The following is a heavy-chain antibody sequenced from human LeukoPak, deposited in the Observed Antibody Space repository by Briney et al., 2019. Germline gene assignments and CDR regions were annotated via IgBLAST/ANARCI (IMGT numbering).Heavy chain of an antibody. D-gene: IGHD6-19*01. CDR3: ARDGAYSSVWAFDAFDI. V-gene: IGHV3-30-3*01. J-gene: IGHJ3*02. Sequence: GGSLRLSCAASGFTFSNYAMHWVRQAPGKGLEWVAVISYDGSTKYYADSVKGRFTISRDNSKNTLYLQMNSLRAEDTAVYYCARDGAYSSVWAFDAFDIWGQGTMVTVSS. CDR2: ISYDGSTK. CDR1: GFTFSNYA.